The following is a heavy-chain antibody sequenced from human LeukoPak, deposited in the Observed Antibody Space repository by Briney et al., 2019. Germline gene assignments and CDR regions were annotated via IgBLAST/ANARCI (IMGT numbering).Heavy chain of an antibody. Sequence: GGSLRLSCAASGFTFSSYAMTWVRQAPGKGLEWVSAITGGGNTTYYADSVKGRFTISRDNSKNTLYLQMNNLRAEDTAIYYRAKAANYDILTGYYLDYWGQGTLVTVSS. CDR1: GFTFSSYA. D-gene: IGHD3-9*01. CDR2: ITGGGNTT. J-gene: IGHJ4*02. CDR3: AKAANYDILTGYYLDY. V-gene: IGHV3-23*01.